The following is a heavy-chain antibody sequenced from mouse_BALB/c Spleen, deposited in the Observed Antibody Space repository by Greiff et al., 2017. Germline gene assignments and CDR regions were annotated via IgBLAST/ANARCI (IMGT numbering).Heavy chain of an antibody. Sequence: EVQLQESGAELVRPGALVKLSCKASGFNIKDYYMHWVKQRPEQGLEWIGWIDPENGNTIYDPKFQGKASITADTSSNTAYLQLSSLTSEDTAVYYCATWDYDVFAYWGQGTLVTVSA. CDR1: GFNIKDYY. V-gene: IGHV14-1*02. CDR2: IDPENGNT. D-gene: IGHD2-4*01. CDR3: ATWDYDVFAY. J-gene: IGHJ3*01.